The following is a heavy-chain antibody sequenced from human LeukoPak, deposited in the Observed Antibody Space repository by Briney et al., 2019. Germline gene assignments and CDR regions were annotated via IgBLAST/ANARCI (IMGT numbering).Heavy chain of an antibody. J-gene: IGHJ6*02. CDR3: ARATTTSTYYDFWSGYYSDYYYYGMDV. CDR2: INPNSGGT. Sequence: ASVKVSCKASGYTFTGYYMHWVRQAPGQGLEWMGWINPNSGGTNYAQKFQGWVTMTRDTSISTAYMELSRLRSDDTAVYYCARATTTSTYYDFWSGYYSDYYYYGMDVWGQGTTVTVSS. CDR1: GYTFTGYY. V-gene: IGHV1-2*04. D-gene: IGHD3-3*01.